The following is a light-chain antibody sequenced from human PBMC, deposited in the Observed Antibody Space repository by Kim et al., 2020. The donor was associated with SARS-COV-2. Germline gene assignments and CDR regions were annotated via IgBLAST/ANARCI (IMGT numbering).Light chain of an antibody. CDR1: QSLLYSSNSQNY. CDR3: QQYFLLPS. V-gene: IGKV4-1*01. J-gene: IGKJ2*01. Sequence: DIVMTQSPDSLAVSLGERVPINCKSSQSLLYSSNSQNYLAWYQQKPRQPPRLLIYWASNRESGVPHRFSGGGSGTDFTLTISSLQAEDVAVYYCQQYFLLPSFGQGTKLEI. CDR2: WAS.